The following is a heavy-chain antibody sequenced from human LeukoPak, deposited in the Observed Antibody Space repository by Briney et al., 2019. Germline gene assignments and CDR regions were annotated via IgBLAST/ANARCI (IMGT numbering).Heavy chain of an antibody. V-gene: IGHV3-23*01. CDR2: ISGSGGST. D-gene: IGHD3-9*01. CDR3: AKGRYFDWSYCYFDY. J-gene: IGHJ4*02. Sequence: GGSLRLSCAASGFTFSSYGMSWVRQAPGKGLEWVSAISGSGGSTYNADSVKGRFTISRDNSKNTLHLQMNSLRAEDTAVYYCAKGRYFDWSYCYFDYWGQGTLVTVSS. CDR1: GFTFSSYG.